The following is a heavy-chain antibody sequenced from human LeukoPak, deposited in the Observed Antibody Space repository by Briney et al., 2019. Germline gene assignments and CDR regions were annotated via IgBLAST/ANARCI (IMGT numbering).Heavy chain of an antibody. J-gene: IGHJ4*02. CDR1: GFTFSDYY. CDR3: ARDSPYDYVWGSYRDLDY. D-gene: IGHD3-16*02. Sequence: GGSLRLSCAASGFTFSDYYMSWIRQAPGKGLEWVSYISSSGSTIYYADSVKGRFTISRDNAKNSLYLQMNSLRAEDTAVYYCARDSPYDYVWGSYRDLDYWGQGTLVTVSS. CDR2: ISSSGSTI. V-gene: IGHV3-11*04.